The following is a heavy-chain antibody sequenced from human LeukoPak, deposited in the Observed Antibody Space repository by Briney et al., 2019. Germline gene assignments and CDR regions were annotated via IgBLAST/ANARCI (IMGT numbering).Heavy chain of an antibody. CDR3: TTAGISGTRWYYNGMDV. CDR2: IRSKIDGETI. D-gene: IGHD1-20*01. J-gene: IGHJ6*02. Sequence: PGGSLRLSCAASGFTFSDYYMSWVRQAPGKGPEWVGLIRSKIDGETIEYAAPVKDRFVISRDDSKNTVYLQMTSLKIEDTAVYYCTTAGISGTRWYYNGMDVWGQGTTVTVSS. V-gene: IGHV3-15*01. CDR1: GFTFSDYY.